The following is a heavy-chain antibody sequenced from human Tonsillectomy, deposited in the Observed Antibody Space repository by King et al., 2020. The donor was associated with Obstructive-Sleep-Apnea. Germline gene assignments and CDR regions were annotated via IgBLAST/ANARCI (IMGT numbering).Heavy chain of an antibody. CDR3: ARVGYYYDSSGYYYYYGMDV. D-gene: IGHD3-22*01. CDR2: IKHSGST. J-gene: IGHJ6*02. Sequence: VQLQQWGAGLLKPSETLSLTCAVYDGSFSGYYWSWIRQPPGKGLEWIGEIKHSGSTNYNPSLKSPVTLSVDTSKNQFSLKLTSVTAADTAVYYCARVGYYYDSSGYYYYYGMDVWGQGTTVTVSS. CDR1: DGSFSGYY. V-gene: IGHV4-34*01.